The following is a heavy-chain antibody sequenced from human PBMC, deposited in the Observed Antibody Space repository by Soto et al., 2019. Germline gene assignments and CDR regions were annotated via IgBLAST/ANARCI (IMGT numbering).Heavy chain of an antibody. J-gene: IGHJ4*02. V-gene: IGHV3-21*01. CDR2: ISSSSSYI. CDR3: ARKYQSYYDILTGPAHLDY. CDR1: GFTFSSYS. D-gene: IGHD3-9*01. Sequence: GGSLRLSCAASGFTFSSYSMNWVRQAPGKGLEWVSSISSSSSYIYYADSVKGRFTISRDNAKNSLYLQMNSLRAEDTAVYYCARKYQSYYDILTGPAHLDYWGQGTLVTVSS.